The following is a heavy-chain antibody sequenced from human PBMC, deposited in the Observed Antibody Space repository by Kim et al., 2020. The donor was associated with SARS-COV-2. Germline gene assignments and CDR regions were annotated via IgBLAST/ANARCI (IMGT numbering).Heavy chain of an antibody. CDR2: INQDGSEE. CDR3: ARDYNGDHY. J-gene: IGHJ4*02. D-gene: IGHD4-17*01. V-gene: IGHV3-7*01. Sequence: GGSLRLSCAASGFPFSTYWMTWVRQAPGKGLEWVANINQDGSEEYYVDSVKGRFTISRDNAKNSLYLQMNSLRAEDTAVYYCARDYNGDHYWGQGTLVTVSS. CDR1: GFPFSTYW.